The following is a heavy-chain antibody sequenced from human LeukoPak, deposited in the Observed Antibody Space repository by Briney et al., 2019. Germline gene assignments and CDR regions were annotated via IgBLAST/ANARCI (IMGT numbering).Heavy chain of an antibody. J-gene: IGHJ4*02. CDR1: GGSISSGSYY. V-gene: IGHV4-61*02. CDR3: AREALVATMIDY. CDR2: IYTSGST. Sequence: SETLSLTCTLSGGSISSGSYYWSWIRQPAGKGLEWIGRIYTSGSTNYNPSLKSRVTMSVDTSKNQFSLKLSSVTAADTAVYYCAREALVATMIDYWGQGTLVTVSS. D-gene: IGHD5-12*01.